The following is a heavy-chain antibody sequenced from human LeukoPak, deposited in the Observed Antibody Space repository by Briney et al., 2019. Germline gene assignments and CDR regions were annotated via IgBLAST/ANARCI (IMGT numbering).Heavy chain of an antibody. CDR1: GYTFTSYY. J-gene: IGHJ4*02. CDR2: INPSGGST. V-gene: IGHV1-46*01. CDR3: VRDDYGGNSGLFDN. D-gene: IGHD4-23*01. Sequence: GASVKVSCKASGYTFTSYYMHWVRQAPGQGLEWMGIINPSGGSTSFAQKLQGRVTMTRDMSTSTAYMEMRGLSFDDTPVYYCVRDDYGGNSGLFDNWGQGTLVSASS.